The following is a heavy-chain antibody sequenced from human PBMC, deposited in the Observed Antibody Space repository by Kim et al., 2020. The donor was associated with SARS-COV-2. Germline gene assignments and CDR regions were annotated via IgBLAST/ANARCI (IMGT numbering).Heavy chain of an antibody. V-gene: IGHV4-31*03. J-gene: IGHJ4*02. CDR1: GGSISNGVFY. CDR2: IYSTGST. CDR3: ARPLRGGVGGGLS. D-gene: IGHD3-16*01. Sequence: SETLSLTCTVSGGSISNGVFYWTWIRQHPGKGLEWLGYIYSTGSTYYNPSLRSRLSISLDKSKNQFSLNLTSVTAADTAMYYCARPLRGGVGGGLSWGQGSLVTVSS.